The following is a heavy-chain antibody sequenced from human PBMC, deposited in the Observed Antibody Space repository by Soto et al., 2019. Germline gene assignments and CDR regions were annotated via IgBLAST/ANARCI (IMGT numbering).Heavy chain of an antibody. CDR1: GFTFASHA. CDR3: ASWVIALGGTGYFRH. J-gene: IGHJ1*01. Sequence: EAQLLESGGDLIQPGGSLTLSCAASGFTFASHAMSWVRQAPEKGLEWVSGISANGGRANYADSVKGRFSLSRDNSKNTMFLQMDSLTAEDTAIYYCASWVIALGGTGYFRHWGQGTLVTVSS. CDR2: ISANGGRA. V-gene: IGHV3-23*01. D-gene: IGHD6-19*01.